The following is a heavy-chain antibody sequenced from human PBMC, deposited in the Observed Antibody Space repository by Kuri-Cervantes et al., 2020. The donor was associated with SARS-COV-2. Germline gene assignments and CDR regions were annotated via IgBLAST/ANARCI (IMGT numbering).Heavy chain of an antibody. V-gene: IGHV3-74*01. CDR1: GITVSTNY. Sequence: GESLKISCAASGITVSTNYMNWVRQAPGKGLVWVSRINSDGSSTSYADSVKGRFTISRDNSNNTLYLQMNSLRAEDTAVYYCAKVKSPFWSDYSHYYMDVWGKGTTVTVSS. D-gene: IGHD3-3*01. J-gene: IGHJ6*03. CDR2: INSDGSST. CDR3: AKVKSPFWSDYSHYYMDV.